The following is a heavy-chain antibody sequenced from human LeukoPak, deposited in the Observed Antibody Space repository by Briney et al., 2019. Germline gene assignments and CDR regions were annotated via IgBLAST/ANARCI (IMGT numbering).Heavy chain of an antibody. J-gene: IGHJ4*02. CDR3: AKPLYYFDY. CDR2: ISDDGSTK. V-gene: IGHV3-30*18. Sequence: GGSLRPSCAASGFTFSFYGIHWVRQAPGKGLEWVAVISDDGSTKYYSDSVKGRFTVSRDNSKDTLYLQMNSLRAEDTAVYYCAKPLYYFDYWGQGTLVTVSS. CDR1: GFTFSFYG.